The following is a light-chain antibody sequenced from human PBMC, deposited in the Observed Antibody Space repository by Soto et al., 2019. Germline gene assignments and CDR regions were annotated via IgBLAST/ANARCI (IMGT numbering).Light chain of an antibody. Sequence: EIVLTQSPGTLSLSPGERATLSCRASQSVSSSYLAWYQQKPGQAPRLLIYAASSRATGSPDRFSGSGSGTDFTLTISRLEPEDSAVYFCQQYGNSPRTFGQGTKVEIK. J-gene: IGKJ1*01. V-gene: IGKV3-20*01. CDR3: QQYGNSPRT. CDR2: AAS. CDR1: QSVSSSY.